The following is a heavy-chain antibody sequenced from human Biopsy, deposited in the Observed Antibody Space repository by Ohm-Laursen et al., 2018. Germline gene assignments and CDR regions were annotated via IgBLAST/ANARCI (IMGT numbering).Heavy chain of an antibody. J-gene: IGHJ4*02. CDR3: TTYQY. Sequence: SLRLSCTASGLTFTTALMSWVCQAPGKGLEWVGRIKSKTGGGTIDYAASVKGRIIISRDDSKKTVYLQMNNLKTEDTGVYYCTTYQYWGQGTLVTVSS. V-gene: IGHV3-15*01. CDR2: IKSKTGGGTI. D-gene: IGHD3-16*02. CDR1: GLTFTTAL.